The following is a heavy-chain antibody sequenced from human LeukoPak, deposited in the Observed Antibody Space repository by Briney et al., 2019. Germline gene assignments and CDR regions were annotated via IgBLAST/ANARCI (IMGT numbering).Heavy chain of an antibody. V-gene: IGHV1-2*02. CDR2: INPYSGGT. J-gene: IGHJ4*02. D-gene: IGHD2-2*01. Sequence: ASVKVSCKTSGYIFTHYYIQWVRQAPGQGLEWMGWINPYSGGTNYAQKFQGRVTMTRDTSISTVYMELSRLRSDDTAVYYCVRDRTKYCSSTSCPLDYWGQGTLVTVSS. CDR3: VRDRTKYCSSTSCPLDY. CDR1: GYIFTHYY.